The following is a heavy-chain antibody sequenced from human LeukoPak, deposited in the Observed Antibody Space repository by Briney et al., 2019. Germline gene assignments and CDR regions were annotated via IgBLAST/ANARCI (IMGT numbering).Heavy chain of an antibody. CDR3: ARLDRTAESHGSGSYYFDS. D-gene: IGHD3-10*01. CDR2: IYYSGST. CDR1: GGSISRYY. V-gene: IGHV4-59*08. Sequence: SETLSLTCTVSGGSISRYYWSRIRQPPGKGLEWIGYIYYSGSTNYNPSLKSRVTISVDRSKNQFSLKLSSVTAPDTAVYYCARLDRTAESHGSGSYYFDSWGQGTLVTVSS. J-gene: IGHJ4*02.